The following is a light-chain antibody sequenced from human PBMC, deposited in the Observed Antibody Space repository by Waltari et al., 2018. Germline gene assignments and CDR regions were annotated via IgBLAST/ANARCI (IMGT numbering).Light chain of an antibody. CDR2: DAS. Sequence: IVMTQSPATLSVSPGEGAILSCRASQGIGSNVAWYQQKPGQAPRLLIYDASTRATDLPTRVSGSGSGTEFTLIISSLQSEDFAVYYCQQYRDSYSFGQETKLEMK. CDR3: QQYRDSYS. J-gene: IGKJ2*01. V-gene: IGKV3-15*01. CDR1: QGIGSN.